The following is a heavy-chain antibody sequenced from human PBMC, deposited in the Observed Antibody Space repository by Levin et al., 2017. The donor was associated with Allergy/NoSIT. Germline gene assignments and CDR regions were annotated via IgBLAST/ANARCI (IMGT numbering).Heavy chain of an antibody. CDR1: GGSFSGYY. D-gene: IGHD5-12*01. CDR2: INHSGST. J-gene: IGHJ4*02. V-gene: IGHV4-34*01. CDR3: ARVTRRAIRYSGYDYFDY. Sequence: SQTLSLTCAVYGGSFSGYYWSWIRQPPGKGLEWIGEINHSGSTNYNPSLKSRVTISVDTSKNQFSLKLSSVTAADTAVYYCARVTRRAIRYSGYDYFDYWGQGTLVTVSS.